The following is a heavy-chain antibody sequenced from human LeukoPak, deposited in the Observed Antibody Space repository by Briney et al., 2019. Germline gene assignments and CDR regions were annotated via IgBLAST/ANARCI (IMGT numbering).Heavy chain of an antibody. CDR2: IYHSGST. V-gene: IGHV4-38-2*02. D-gene: IGHD2-21*01. J-gene: IGHJ4*02. CDR3: ARVTYSVFDY. CDR1: GYSISSGYY. Sequence: SETLSLTCTVSGYSISSGYYWGWIRQPPGKGLEWIGSIYHSGSTYYNPSLKSRVTISVDTSKNQFSLKLSSVTAADTAVYYCARVTYSVFDYWGQGTLVTVSS.